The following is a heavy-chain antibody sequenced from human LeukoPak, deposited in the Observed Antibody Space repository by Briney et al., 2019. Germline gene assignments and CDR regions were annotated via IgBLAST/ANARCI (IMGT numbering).Heavy chain of an antibody. V-gene: IGHV3-21*04. J-gene: IGHJ5*02. CDR3: ATDGAGFDT. CDR1: GFTFSSYS. CDR2: ISSSSSYI. Sequence: GGSLRLSCAASGFTFSSYSMNWVRQAPGKGLEGVSSISSSSSYIYYADSVKGRFTISRDNAKKSLYLEMNNVRAEDTAVYCCATDGAGFDTWGQGVLVTVSS.